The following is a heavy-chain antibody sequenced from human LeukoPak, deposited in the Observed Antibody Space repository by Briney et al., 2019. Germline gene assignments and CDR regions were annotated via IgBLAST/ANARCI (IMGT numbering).Heavy chain of an antibody. Sequence: ASVKVSCKSSGYTFIDYYIHWVRQAPGQGLEWMGWINPNSGATKYAQKFQGRLSMTRDTSINTAYMDLTNLRSDDTAIFYCARVKKLMPEFEFWGQGTLVTVSS. V-gene: IGHV1-2*02. CDR2: INPNSGAT. J-gene: IGHJ4*02. CDR1: GYTFIDYY. CDR3: ARVKKLMPEFEF. D-gene: IGHD2-2*01.